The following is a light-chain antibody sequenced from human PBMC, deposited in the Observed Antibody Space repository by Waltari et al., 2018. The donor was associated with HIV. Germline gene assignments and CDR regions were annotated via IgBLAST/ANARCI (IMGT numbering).Light chain of an antibody. V-gene: IGLV9-49*01. CDR1: SGFRHYQ. CDR2: VGPGGIVR. J-gene: IGLJ2*01. CDR3: GADHGSGSNFDMV. Sequence: QPVLTQPPSASASLRPPLTLPSTLSSGFRHYQVACYPQNPGNGPRFVMRVGPGGIVRSKGDGIPDRFSVLGSGLNRYLTIKNIQEEDESYYHCGADHGSGSNFDMVFGGGTKLTVL.